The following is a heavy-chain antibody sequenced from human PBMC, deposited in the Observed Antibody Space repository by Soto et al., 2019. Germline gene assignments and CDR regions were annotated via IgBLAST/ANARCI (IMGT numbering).Heavy chain of an antibody. CDR2: INPNSGGT. CDR3: ARDYSSSWYYYYGMDV. V-gene: IGHV1-2*02. D-gene: IGHD6-13*01. J-gene: IGHJ6*02. Sequence: GASVKVSCKASGYTFTGYHMHWVRQAPGQGLEWMGWINPNSGGTNYAQKFQGRVTMTRDTSISTAYMELSRLRSDDTAVYYCARDYSSSWYYYYGMDVWGQGTTVTVSS. CDR1: GYTFTGYH.